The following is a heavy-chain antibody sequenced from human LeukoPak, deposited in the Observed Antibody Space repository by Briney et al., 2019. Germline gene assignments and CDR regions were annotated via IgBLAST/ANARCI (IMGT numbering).Heavy chain of an antibody. CDR3: ARGGYSSGWRFYYLDY. V-gene: IGHV4-34*01. D-gene: IGHD6-19*01. CDR1: GGTFSGYS. Sequence: PSETLSLTCAVSGGTFSGYSWSWIRQAPGKGLEWIGEINHSGSTNYNPSLKSRVTISVDTSKNHFSLKLSSVTAADTAVYYCARGGYSSGWRFYYLDYWGQGTLVTVSS. CDR2: INHSGST. J-gene: IGHJ4*02.